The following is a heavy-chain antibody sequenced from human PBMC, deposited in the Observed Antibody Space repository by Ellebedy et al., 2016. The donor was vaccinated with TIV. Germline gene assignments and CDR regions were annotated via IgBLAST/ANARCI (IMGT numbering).Heavy chain of an antibody. Sequence: GESLKISCAASGFTFSDHAVHWVRQAPGKGLEWVAVIWYDGSNKYYADSVKGRFTISRDNSKNTLYLQMNSLRAEDTAVYYCARPHTRAGTVGLYYYYGMDVWGQGTTVTVSS. D-gene: IGHD1-7*01. CDR1: GFTFSDHA. V-gene: IGHV3-33*08. J-gene: IGHJ6*02. CDR2: IWYDGSNK. CDR3: ARPHTRAGTVGLYYYYGMDV.